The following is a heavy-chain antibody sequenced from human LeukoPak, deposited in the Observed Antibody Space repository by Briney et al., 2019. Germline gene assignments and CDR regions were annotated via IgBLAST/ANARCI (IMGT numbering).Heavy chain of an antibody. CDR3: AKGGSRHADY. D-gene: IGHD6-13*01. CDR1: GITFSSYW. V-gene: IGHV3-74*01. Sequence: GGSLRLSCAASGITFSSYWMHWVRHAPGKGLVWVSRINSEGSSTYYADSVKGRFTISRDNVKNTLYLQMNSLRAEDTAVYFCAKGGSRHADYWGQGTLVTVSS. J-gene: IGHJ4*02. CDR2: INSEGSST.